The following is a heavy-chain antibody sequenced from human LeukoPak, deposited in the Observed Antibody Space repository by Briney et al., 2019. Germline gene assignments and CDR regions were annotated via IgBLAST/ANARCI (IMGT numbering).Heavy chain of an antibody. CDR2: INHSGST. Sequence: SETLSLTCAVYGGSFSGYYWSWIRQPPGKGLEWIGEINHSGSTNYNPSLKSRVTISVDTSKNQFSLKLSSVTAADTAVYYCASLLVGSGSYLDVWGKGTTVTVSS. D-gene: IGHD3-10*01. V-gene: IGHV4-34*01. CDR1: GGSFSGYY. J-gene: IGHJ6*04. CDR3: ASLLVGSGSYLDV.